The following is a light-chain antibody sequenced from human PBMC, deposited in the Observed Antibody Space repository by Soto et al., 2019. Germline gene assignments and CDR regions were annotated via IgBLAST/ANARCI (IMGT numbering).Light chain of an antibody. J-gene: IGLJ1*01. CDR2: EVS. CDR1: SSDVGGYNY. Sequence: QSALTQPPSAYGSPGEGVTISCTGTSSDVGGYNYVSWYQQHPGKAPKLMIYEVSKRPSGVPDRFSGSKSGNTASLTVSGLQAEDEADYYCSSYAGSNNYVFGTGTKVTVL. V-gene: IGLV2-8*01. CDR3: SSYAGSNNYV.